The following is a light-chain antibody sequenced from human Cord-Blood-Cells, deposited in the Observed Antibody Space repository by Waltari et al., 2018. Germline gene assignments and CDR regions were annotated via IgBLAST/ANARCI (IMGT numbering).Light chain of an antibody. CDR3: SSYTSSSTHYV. J-gene: IGLJ1*01. V-gene: IGLV2-14*01. CDR1: SSDVGGYNY. Sequence: QSALTQPASVSGSPGQSITISCTGTSSDVGGYNYVSWYQQHPGKAPKLMIYYVSKRPSGVSNRFSGSKSGNTASLTISGLQAEDEADYYCSSYTSSSTHYVFGTGTKVTVL. CDR2: YVS.